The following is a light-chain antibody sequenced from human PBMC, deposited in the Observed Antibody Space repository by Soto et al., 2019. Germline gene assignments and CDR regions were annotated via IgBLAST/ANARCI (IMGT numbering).Light chain of an antibody. CDR1: AGTITTGHF. J-gene: IGLJ2*01. CDR3: LVFYSGAMI. V-gene: IGLV7-46*01. Sequence: QTVVTQEPSLTVSPGGTVTLTCGSSAGTITTGHFPYWFQQKPGQAPRTLIYDTSDRHSWTPARFAGYLLGGKAALTLSGVQAEDEADYYCLVFYSGAMIFGGGTKLTVL. CDR2: DTS.